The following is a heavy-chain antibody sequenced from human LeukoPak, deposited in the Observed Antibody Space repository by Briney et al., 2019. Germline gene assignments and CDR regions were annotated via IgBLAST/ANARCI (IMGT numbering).Heavy chain of an antibody. D-gene: IGHD3-22*01. CDR1: GDSISRGDSF. V-gene: IGHV4-31*03. CDR3: ARDFQDPNRSGHYHFDY. J-gene: IGHJ4*02. Sequence: SQTLSLTCTISGDSISRGDSFWPWIRQHPGKGLEWIVFIFYTGITDYNPSLKSRVTMAVDTSKNQFSLKLNSVTVADADMYYCARDFQDPNRSGHYHFDYWGQGTLVTVSS. CDR2: IFYTGIT.